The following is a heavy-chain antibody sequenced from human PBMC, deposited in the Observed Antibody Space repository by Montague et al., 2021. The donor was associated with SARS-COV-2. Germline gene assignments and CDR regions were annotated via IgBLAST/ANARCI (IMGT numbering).Heavy chain of an antibody. CDR1: GGSISSSSYY. CDR3: ARVGRQQLVRLSGMDV. J-gene: IGHJ6*02. V-gene: IGHV4-39*07. CDR2: IYYSGST. D-gene: IGHD6-13*01. Sequence: SETLSLTCTVSGGSISSSSYYWGWIRQPPGKGLEWIGSIYYSGSTYSNPSLKSRVTISVDTSKNQFSLKLSSVTAADTAVYYCARVGRQQLVRLSGMDVWGQGTRVTVSS.